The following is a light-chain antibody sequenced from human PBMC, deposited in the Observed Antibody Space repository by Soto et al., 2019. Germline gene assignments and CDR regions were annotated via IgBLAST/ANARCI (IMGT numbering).Light chain of an antibody. J-gene: IGKJ2*03. CDR3: QHLRTYPFS. CDR1: QDISTS. CDR2: PES. V-gene: IGKV1-9*01. Sequence: DIQLTQSPSFLSASVGDRVTVSCRASQDISTSLAWFQQKAGKVPQLLVYPESTLQDVVTSRFSVSGSGTYFTLTITNLQAEDFATYYCQHLRTYPFSFGQGTKLYI.